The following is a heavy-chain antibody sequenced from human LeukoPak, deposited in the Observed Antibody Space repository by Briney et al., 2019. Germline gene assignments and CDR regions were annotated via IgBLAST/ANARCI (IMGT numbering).Heavy chain of an antibody. Sequence: PSETLCLTCTISSGSIGSFYWSWIRQPPGKALEWIGYINFSGSTKSNSALESRVTISMDTSKNQFSLKLNSVTAADTAVYYCTRGGSADPFEHWGQGTLVTVSS. J-gene: IGHJ4*02. CDR2: INFSGST. CDR3: TRGGSADPFEH. D-gene: IGHD1-26*01. CDR1: SGSIGSFY. V-gene: IGHV4-59*08.